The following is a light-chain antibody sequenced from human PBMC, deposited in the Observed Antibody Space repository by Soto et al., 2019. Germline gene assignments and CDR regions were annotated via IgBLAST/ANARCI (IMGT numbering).Light chain of an antibody. CDR1: SSDIGAYNY. CDR2: DLI. CDR3: SSFTITNTRGV. V-gene: IGLV2-14*03. J-gene: IGLJ2*01. Sequence: QSALTQPASVSGSPGQSITISCTGTSSDIGAYNYVSWYQHHPGKGPKLIIYDLIHRPSGVSTRFSGSKSGNTASLTISGLQAEDEADYYCSSFTITNTRGVXGGGTQLTVL.